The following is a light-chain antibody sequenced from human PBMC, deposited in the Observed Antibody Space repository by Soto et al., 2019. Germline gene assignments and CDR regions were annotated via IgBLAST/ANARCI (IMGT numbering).Light chain of an antibody. Sequence: DIQMTQSPSTLSASVKDSVTITCRASQSISSWLAWYQQKPGKAPNLLIYQASILESGVPSRFSGSGSGTEFTLTISSLQPDDFATYYCQQYNSYPWTFGQGTKVDIK. CDR1: QSISSW. J-gene: IGKJ1*01. CDR3: QQYNSYPWT. V-gene: IGKV1-5*03. CDR2: QAS.